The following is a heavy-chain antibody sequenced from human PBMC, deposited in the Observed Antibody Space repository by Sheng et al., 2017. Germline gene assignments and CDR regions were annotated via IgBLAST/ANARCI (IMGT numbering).Heavy chain of an antibody. J-gene: IGHJ4*02. Sequence: QVQLVQSGAEVKKPGASVKVSCKASGYTFTGYYMHWVRQAPGQGLEWMGWINPNSGGTNYAQKFQGRVTMTRDTSISTAYMELSRLRSDDTAVYYCARDLRGIRWQPQLQVYWGQGTLVTVSS. D-gene: IGHD4-17*01. CDR2: INPNSGGT. V-gene: IGHV1-2*02. CDR1: GYTFTGYY. CDR3: ARDLRGIRWQPQLQVY.